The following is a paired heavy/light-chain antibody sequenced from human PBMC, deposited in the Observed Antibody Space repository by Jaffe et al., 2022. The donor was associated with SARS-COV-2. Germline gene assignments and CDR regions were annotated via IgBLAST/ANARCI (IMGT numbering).Light chain of an antibody. CDR3: SSYTSVTTPHVV. CDR2: DVS. Sequence: QSALTQPASVSGSPGQSITISCTGTSSDVGGHNYVSWYQQDPGKAPKLLIYDVSDRPSGVSNRFSGSKSGNTASLTISGLQAEDEADYYCSSYTSVTTPHVVFGGGTKLTVL. CDR1: SSDVGGHNY. J-gene: IGLJ2*01. V-gene: IGLV2-14*01.
Heavy chain of an antibody. CDR1: GGSISSRPNF. Sequence: QLQLQEAGPALVKPLETLSLTCTVSGGSISSRPNFWGWIRQPPGKGPEWLGSVSYSGNSSLKSRVTISVDTSKNQLSLRLRSVTAADTAVYYCVRHSDNDFWSGFDPWGQGTLVTVSS. V-gene: IGHV4-39*01. CDR3: VRHSDNDFWSGFDP. J-gene: IGHJ5*02. D-gene: IGHD3-3*01. CDR2: VSYSG.